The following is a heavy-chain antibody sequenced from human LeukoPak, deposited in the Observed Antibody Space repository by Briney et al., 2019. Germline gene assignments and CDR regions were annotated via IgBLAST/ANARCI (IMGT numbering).Heavy chain of an antibody. CDR3: ARDFGLYSSSLDY. CDR2: INHSGST. D-gene: IGHD6-13*01. Sequence: SETLSLTCTVSGYSITNNYYWDWIRQPPGKGLEWIGEINHSGSTNYNPSLKSRVTISVDTSKNQFSLKLSSVTAADTAVYYCARDFGLYSSSLDYWGQGTLVTVSS. CDR1: GYSITNNYY. V-gene: IGHV4-38-2*02. J-gene: IGHJ4*02.